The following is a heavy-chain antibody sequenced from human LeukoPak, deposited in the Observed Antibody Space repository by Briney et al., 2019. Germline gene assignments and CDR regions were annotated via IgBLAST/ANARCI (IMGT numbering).Heavy chain of an antibody. CDR1: GYTFTSYA. CDR3: ARDSGSGNNDY. D-gene: IGHD1-26*01. CDR2: ISAGNGNT. Sequence: GASVEVPCKASGYTFTSYAIHWVRQAPGQRLEWMGWISAGNGNTKYSQNFQGRVTFISNTSATTAFMELSSLRSEDAAVYYCARDSGSGNNDYWGQGTLVTVSS. V-gene: IGHV1-3*01. J-gene: IGHJ4*02.